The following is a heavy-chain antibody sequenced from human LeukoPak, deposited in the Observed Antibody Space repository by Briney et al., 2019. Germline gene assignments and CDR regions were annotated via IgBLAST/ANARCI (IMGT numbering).Heavy chain of an antibody. D-gene: IGHD4-17*01. V-gene: IGHV1-2*02. Sequence: ASVKVSCKASGYTFTGYYMHWVRQAPGQGLEWMGWINPNSGGTNYAQKFQGRVTMTRDTSISTAYMELSRLRSDDTAVYYYARGRSDDGDTGDFDYWGQGTLVTVSS. CDR3: ARGRSDDGDTGDFDY. CDR2: INPNSGGT. CDR1: GYTFTGYY. J-gene: IGHJ4*02.